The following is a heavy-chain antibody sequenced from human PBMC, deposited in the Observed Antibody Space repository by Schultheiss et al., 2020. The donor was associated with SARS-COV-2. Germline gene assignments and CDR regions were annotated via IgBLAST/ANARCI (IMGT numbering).Heavy chain of an antibody. CDR1: GYSISSGYY. V-gene: IGHV4-38-2*02. CDR3: ARGHDYSNPWALGY. D-gene: IGHD4-11*01. Sequence: SQTLSLTCTVSGYSISSGYYWGWIRQPPGKGLEWIGSINHSGSTYYNPSLKSRVTISVDTSKNQFSLKLSSVTAADTAVYYCARGHDYSNPWALGYWGQGTLVTVSS. CDR2: INHSGST. J-gene: IGHJ4*02.